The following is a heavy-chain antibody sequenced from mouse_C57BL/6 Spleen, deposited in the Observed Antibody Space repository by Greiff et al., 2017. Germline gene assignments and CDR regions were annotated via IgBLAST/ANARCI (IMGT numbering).Heavy chain of an antibody. CDR3: ARGGLTECDY. CDR2: ISSGSSTI. CDR1: GFTFSDYG. Sequence: EVMLVESGGGLVKPGGSLKLSCAASGFTFSDYGMHWVRQAPEKGLEWVAYISSGSSTIYYADTVKGRFTISRDNAKNTLFLQLTSRRSEDTAMYYCARGGLTECDYWGQGTTLTVSS. V-gene: IGHV5-17*01. D-gene: IGHD4-1*01. J-gene: IGHJ2*01.